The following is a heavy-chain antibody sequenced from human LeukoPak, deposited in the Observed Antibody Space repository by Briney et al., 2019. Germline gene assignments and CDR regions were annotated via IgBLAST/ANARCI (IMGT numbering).Heavy chain of an antibody. J-gene: IGHJ4*02. D-gene: IGHD1-26*01. CDR3: AKYGPQDSGSSHFDY. V-gene: IGHV3-20*04. CDR2: INWNGGSA. Sequence: GGSLRLSCAVSGFTFDDHGMSWVRQAPGKGLEWVSGINWNGGSAGYADSVKGRFTISRDNAKNSLYLQMNSLRAEDTAIYYCAKYGPQDSGSSHFDYWGQGALVTVSS. CDR1: GFTFDDHG.